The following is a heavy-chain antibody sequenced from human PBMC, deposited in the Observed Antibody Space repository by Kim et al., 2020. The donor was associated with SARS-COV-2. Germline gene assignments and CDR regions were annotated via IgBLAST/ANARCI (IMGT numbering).Heavy chain of an antibody. J-gene: IGHJ6*02. D-gene: IGHD2-15*01. V-gene: IGHV4-31*02. CDR3: ARTRSGTYYYYYGMDV. Sequence: SLKSRVTRSVDTSKNQFSLKLSSVTAADTAVYYCARTRSGTYYYYYGMDVWGQGTTVTVSS.